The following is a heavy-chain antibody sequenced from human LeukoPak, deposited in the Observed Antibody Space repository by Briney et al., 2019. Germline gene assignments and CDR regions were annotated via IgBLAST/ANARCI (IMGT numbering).Heavy chain of an antibody. V-gene: IGHV4-59*01. CDR3: ARRAGTGYYYFDY. Sequence: PSETLSLTCTVSGGSISSYYWSWIRQPPGKGLEWIGYIYYSGSTNYNPSLKSRVTISVDTSKNQFSLKLSSVTAADTAVYYCARRAGTGYYYFDYWGQGTLVTVSS. D-gene: IGHD3/OR15-3a*01. CDR2: IYYSGST. J-gene: IGHJ4*02. CDR1: GGSISSYY.